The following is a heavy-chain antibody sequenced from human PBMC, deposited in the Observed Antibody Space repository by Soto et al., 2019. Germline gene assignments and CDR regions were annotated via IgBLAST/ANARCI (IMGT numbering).Heavy chain of an antibody. CDR2: INESGSK. D-gene: IGHD1-1*01. V-gene: IGHV4-34*01. Sequence: QVQLQQWGAGLVKPSETLSLSCAVYGQSFSGHSWAWIRQPPGKGLEWIGEINESGSKYYNPSLKSRVPISTDTSKNQFSLKLSSVSAADTAAYFCARGSGIVALPGELEDVNYDYWGQGTLVNVSS. CDR1: GQSFSGHS. J-gene: IGHJ4*02. CDR3: ARGSGIVALPGELEDVNYDY.